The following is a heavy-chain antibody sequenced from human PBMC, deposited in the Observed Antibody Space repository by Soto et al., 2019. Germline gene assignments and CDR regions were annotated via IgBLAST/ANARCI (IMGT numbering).Heavy chain of an antibody. J-gene: IGHJ6*03. CDR1: RFTFSSYW. V-gene: IGHV3-7*01. CDR3: ARDATVSYYYMDV. Sequence: GGSLRLSCTASRFTFSSYWMSWVRQAPGKGLEWVANIKQDGSEKYYVDSVKGRFTISRDNAKNSLYLQMNSLRAEDMAVYYCARDATVSYYYMDVWGKGTTVTVSS. CDR2: IKQDGSEK. D-gene: IGHD4-4*01.